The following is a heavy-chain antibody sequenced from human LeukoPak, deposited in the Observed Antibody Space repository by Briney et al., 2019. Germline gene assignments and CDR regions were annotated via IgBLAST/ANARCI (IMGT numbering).Heavy chain of an antibody. CDR1: GGTFSSYA. CDR2: IIPIFGTA. Sequence: SVKVSCKASGGTFSSYAISWVRQAPGQGLEWMGGIIPIFGTANCAQKFQGRVTITTDESTSTAYMELSSLRSEDTAVYYCARVGYYYDSSGSTWGQGTLVTVSS. CDR3: ARVGYYYDSSGST. V-gene: IGHV1-69*05. J-gene: IGHJ5*02. D-gene: IGHD3-22*01.